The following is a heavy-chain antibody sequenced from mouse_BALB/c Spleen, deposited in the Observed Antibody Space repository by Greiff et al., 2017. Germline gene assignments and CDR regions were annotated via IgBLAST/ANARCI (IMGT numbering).Heavy chain of an antibody. CDR2: INPYNGDT. CDR3: ARDYRYDWAYFDY. V-gene: IGHV1-20*02. CDR1: GYSFTGYF. Sequence: VQLQQSGPELVKPGASVKISCKASGYSFTGYFMNWVMQSHGKSLEWIGRINPYNGDTFYNQKFKGKATLTVDKSSSTAHMELRSLASEDSAVYYCARDYRYDWAYFDYWGQGTTLTVSS. D-gene: IGHD2-14*01. J-gene: IGHJ2*01.